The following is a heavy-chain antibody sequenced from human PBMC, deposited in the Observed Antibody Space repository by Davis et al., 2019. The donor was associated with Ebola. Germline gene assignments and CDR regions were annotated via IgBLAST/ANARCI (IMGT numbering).Heavy chain of an antibody. CDR2: IYYSGST. Sequence: MPSETLSLTCTVSGGSISSGGYYWSWIRQHPGKGLEWIGYIYYSGSTYYNPSLKSRVTISVDTSKNQFSLKLSSVTAADTAVYYCARYGDGGYVWYFDSWGQGTLVIVSS. CDR3: ARYGDGGYVWYFDS. V-gene: IGHV4-31*03. CDR1: GGSISSGGYY. D-gene: IGHD3-16*01. J-gene: IGHJ4*02.